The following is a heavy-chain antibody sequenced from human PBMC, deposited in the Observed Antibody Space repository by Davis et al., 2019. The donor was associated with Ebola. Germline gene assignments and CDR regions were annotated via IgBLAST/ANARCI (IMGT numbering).Heavy chain of an antibody. V-gene: IGHV4-59*12. Sequence: MPSETLSLTCAVYGGSFSSYYWSWIRQPPGKGLEWIGYIYYSGSTNYNPSLKSRVTISVDTSKNQFSLKLSSVTAADTAVYYCARRSHLRGTKRYSSSAAWGQGTMVTVSS. CDR3: ARRSHLRGTKRYSSSAA. CDR2: IYYSGST. D-gene: IGHD6-6*01. CDR1: GGSFSSYY. J-gene: IGHJ3*01.